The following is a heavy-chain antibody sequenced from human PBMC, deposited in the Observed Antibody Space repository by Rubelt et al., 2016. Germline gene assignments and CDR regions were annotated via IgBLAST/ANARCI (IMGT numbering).Heavy chain of an antibody. Sequence: QVQLQESGPRQVKPPETLSLTCTVSGGSVSCSSYYWGWIRQSPGKGLEWIGSIYYSEATRYNPSLKSRVTISIDAPKNKFSLKLTSGTAADTAVYYCAKETRGASATGGDHWGQGTLVTVSS. D-gene: IGHD1-1*01. CDR3: AKETRGASATGGDH. J-gene: IGHJ4*02. CDR2: IYYSEAT. V-gene: IGHV4-39*02. CDR1: GGSVSCSSYY.